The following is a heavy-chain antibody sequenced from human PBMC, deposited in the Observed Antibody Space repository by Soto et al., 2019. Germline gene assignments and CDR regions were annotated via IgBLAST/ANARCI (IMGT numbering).Heavy chain of an antibody. J-gene: IGHJ6*02. V-gene: IGHV3-33*08. CDR3: ARVIAAAGPARYYYYYYGMDV. CDR2: IWYDGSNK. CDR1: GFTFSSYS. D-gene: IGHD6-13*01. Sequence: PGGSLRLSCAASGFTFSSYSMNWVRQAPGKGLEWVAVIWYDGSNKYYADSVKGRFTISRDNSKNTLYLQMNSLRAEDTAVYYCARVIAAAGPARYYYYYYGMDVWGQGTTVTVSS.